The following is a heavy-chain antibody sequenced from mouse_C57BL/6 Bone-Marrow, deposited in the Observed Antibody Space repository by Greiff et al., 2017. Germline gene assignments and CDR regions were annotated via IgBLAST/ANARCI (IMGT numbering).Heavy chain of an antibody. D-gene: IGHD2-4*01. CDR1: GYTFTSYW. J-gene: IGHJ4*01. Sequence: QVQLQQPGAELVKPGASVKLSCKASGYTFTSYWMQWVKQRPGQGLEWIGEIDPSDSYTNYNQKFKGKATLTVDTSSSPAYMQLSSLTSEDSAVYYCARDPMITTGYYYAMDYWGQGTSVTVSS. CDR2: IDPSDSYT. CDR3: ARDPMITTGYYYAMDY. V-gene: IGHV1-50*01.